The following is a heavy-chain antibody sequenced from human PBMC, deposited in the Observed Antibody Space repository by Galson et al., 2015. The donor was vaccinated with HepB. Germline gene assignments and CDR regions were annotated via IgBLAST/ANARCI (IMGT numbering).Heavy chain of an antibody. D-gene: IGHD6-19*01. V-gene: IGHV3-23*01. CDR1: GFTFSSSA. J-gene: IGHJ2*01. Sequence: SLRLSCAAAGFTFSSSAMNWVRQAPGKGLEWVSGISGSGGDTFSADSVKGRFTISRDNSNNTLYLQMNSLRAEDTAVYYCAKRGRGGWLNWYFDLWGRGTLVTVPS. CDR2: ISGSGGDT. CDR3: AKRGRGGWLNWYFDL.